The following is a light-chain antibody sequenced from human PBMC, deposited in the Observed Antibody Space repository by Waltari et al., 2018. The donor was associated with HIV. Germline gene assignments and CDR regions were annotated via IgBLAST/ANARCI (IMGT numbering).Light chain of an antibody. V-gene: IGKV2-30*01. CDR2: KVS. Sequence: DVVMIQSTLPLPVNLGHPATLSCSSNESLLYSDGNTYVSCFHQSPGQSPRRLIYKVSKREFGVPDTFSGSGSASDFTLKISRVEADDTGVFYCMQGTHWPYTFGQGTKLEIK. CDR1: ESLLYSDGNTY. CDR3: MQGTHWPYT. J-gene: IGKJ2*01.